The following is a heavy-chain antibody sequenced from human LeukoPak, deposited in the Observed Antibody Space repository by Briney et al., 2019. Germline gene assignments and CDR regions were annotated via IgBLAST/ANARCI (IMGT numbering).Heavy chain of an antibody. V-gene: IGHV5-51*01. CDR2: IYPGDSDT. Sequence: GESLKISCKGSGHSFTSYWIGWVRQMPGKGLEWMGIIYPGDSDTRYSPSFQGQVTISADKSISTAYLQWSSLKASDTAMYYCARHRNYDFWSGYYAIDYWGQGTLVTVSS. J-gene: IGHJ4*02. CDR1: GHSFTSYW. CDR3: ARHRNYDFWSGYYAIDY. D-gene: IGHD3-3*01.